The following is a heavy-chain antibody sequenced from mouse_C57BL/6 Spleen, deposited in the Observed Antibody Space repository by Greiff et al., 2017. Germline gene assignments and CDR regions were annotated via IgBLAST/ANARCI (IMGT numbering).Heavy chain of an antibody. D-gene: IGHD2-4*01. J-gene: IGHJ2*01. Sequence: EVKLVESGGGLVQPGGSLSLSCAASGFTFTDYYMSWVRQPPGKALEWLGCIRNKANGYTTEYSASVKGRFTISRDNSQSILSLQMNALRAEDSATYYCARWCYYDSFDYWGQGTTLTVSS. CDR3: ARWCYYDSFDY. CDR2: IRNKANGYTT. CDR1: GFTFTDYY. V-gene: IGHV7-3*01.